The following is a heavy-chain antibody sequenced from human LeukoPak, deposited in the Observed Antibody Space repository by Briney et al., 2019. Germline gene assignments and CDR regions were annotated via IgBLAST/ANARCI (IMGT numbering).Heavy chain of an antibody. CDR2: IIPIFGTA. J-gene: IGHJ4*02. V-gene: IGHV1-69*13. Sequence: GASVKVSCKASGYTFTSYYMHWVRQAPGQGLEWMGGIIPIFGTANYAQKFQGRVTITADESTSTAYMELSSLRSEDTAVYYCASGVVVVAATLFDYWGQGTLVTVSS. D-gene: IGHD2-15*01. CDR1: GYTFTSYY. CDR3: ASGVVVVAATLFDY.